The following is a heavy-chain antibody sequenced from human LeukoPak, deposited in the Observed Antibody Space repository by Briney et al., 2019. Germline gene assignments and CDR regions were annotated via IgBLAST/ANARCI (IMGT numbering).Heavy chain of an antibody. CDR3: AKAYSGSYGYFDY. D-gene: IGHD1-26*01. J-gene: IGHJ4*02. Sequence: GGSLRLSCAASGFTFSSYGMHWVRQAPGKGLEWVAFIRYDGSNKYYADSVKGRFTISRDNSKNTLYLQMNSLRAEDTAVYYCAKAYSGSYGYFDYWGQGTLVTVSS. V-gene: IGHV3-30*02. CDR1: GFTFSSYG. CDR2: IRYDGSNK.